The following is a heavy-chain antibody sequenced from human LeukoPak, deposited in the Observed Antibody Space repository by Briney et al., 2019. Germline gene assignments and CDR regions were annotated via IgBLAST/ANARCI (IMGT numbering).Heavy chain of an antibody. V-gene: IGHV1-2*04. CDR2: INPNSGDT. CDR1: GYTFTGYY. D-gene: IGHD3-10*01. Sequence: ASVKVSCKTSGYTFTGYYMHWVRQAPGQGLEWMGWINPNSGDTNYAQKFQGWVTMTRDTSISTAYMELSRLRSDDTAVYYCARDSISMVRGVIGYWGQGTLVTVSS. CDR3: ARDSISMVRGVIGY. J-gene: IGHJ4*02.